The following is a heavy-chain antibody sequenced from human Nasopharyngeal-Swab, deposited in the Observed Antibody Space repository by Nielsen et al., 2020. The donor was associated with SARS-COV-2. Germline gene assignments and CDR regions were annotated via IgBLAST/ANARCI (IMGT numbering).Heavy chain of an antibody. J-gene: IGHJ4*02. V-gene: IGHV3-23*01. CDR2: ISGRGGST. Sequence: GESLKISCAASGFTFTSYAMTWVRQVPGKGLAWGSGISGRGGSTFYADAVKGRFTISRDNSKNTLFLEMNSLRGEDTAVYYCAKNVGSGGVYDYWGQGILVTVSS. D-gene: IGHD2-8*02. CDR1: GFTFTSYA. CDR3: AKNVGSGGVYDY.